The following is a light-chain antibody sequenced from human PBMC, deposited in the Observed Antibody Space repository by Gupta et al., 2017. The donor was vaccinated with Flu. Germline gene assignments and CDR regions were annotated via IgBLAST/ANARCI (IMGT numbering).Light chain of an antibody. V-gene: IGKV4-1*01. CDR1: QTVLYNSNNKNY. Sequence: YLGARATINCKSSQTVLYNSNNKNYLAWYQKKPGRDSSLVMYWATTGEFGVTFRGSGSGSEFNFTITSRHSEDYEVSFCYQHEYCRTPFTFGPGTKVEIK. J-gene: IGKJ3*01. CDR3: HEYCRTPFT. CDR2: WAT.